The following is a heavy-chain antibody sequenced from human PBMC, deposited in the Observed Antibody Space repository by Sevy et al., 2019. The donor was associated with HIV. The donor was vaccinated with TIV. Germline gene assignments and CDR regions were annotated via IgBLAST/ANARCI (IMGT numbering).Heavy chain of an antibody. D-gene: IGHD1-26*01. CDR2: IYYSGST. Sequence: SETLSLTCTVSGGSVSSGSYYWSWIRQPAGKGLEWIGYIYYSGSTNYNPSLKSRVTISVDTSKNQFSLKLSSVTAADTAVYYCASSSPYSGSYYLYWGQGTLVTVSS. V-gene: IGHV4-61*01. J-gene: IGHJ4*02. CDR3: ASSSPYSGSYYLY. CDR1: GGSVSSGSYY.